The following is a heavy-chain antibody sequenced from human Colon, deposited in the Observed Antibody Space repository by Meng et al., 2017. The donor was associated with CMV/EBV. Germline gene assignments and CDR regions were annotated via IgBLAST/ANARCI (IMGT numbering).Heavy chain of an antibody. CDR3: AREGRTPLTGMDV. J-gene: IGHJ6*02. V-gene: IGHV3-21*01. Sequence: GGSLRLSCAASGFTFRYYSMNWVRQAPGKGLEWVASISGNTHYIYYTDSVKGRFTISRDNAKNTLYLQMTSLRAEDTAVYYCAREGRTPLTGMDVWGQGTRVTVSS. CDR1: GFTFRYYS. CDR2: ISGNTHYI. D-gene: IGHD4/OR15-4a*01.